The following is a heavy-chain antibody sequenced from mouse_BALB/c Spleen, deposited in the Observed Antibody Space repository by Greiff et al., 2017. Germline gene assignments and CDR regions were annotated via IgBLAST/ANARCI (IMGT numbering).Heavy chain of an antibody. CDR2: ISSGSSTI. CDR3: ARCITTVVATRGYAMDY. V-gene: IGHV5-17*02. Sequence: EVQGVESGGGLVQPGGSRKLSCAASGFTFSSFGMHWVRQAPEKGLEWVAYISSGSSTIYYADTVKGRFTISRDNPKNTLFLQMTSLRSEDTAMYYCARCITTVVATRGYAMDYWGQGTSVTVSS. D-gene: IGHD1-1*01. CDR1: GFTFSSFG. J-gene: IGHJ4*01.